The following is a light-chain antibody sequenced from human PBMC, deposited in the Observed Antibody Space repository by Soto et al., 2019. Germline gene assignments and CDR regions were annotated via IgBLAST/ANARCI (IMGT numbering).Light chain of an antibody. CDR3: SSYAGTNTRYL. CDR2: EVN. CDR1: NSDVGSYNY. J-gene: IGLJ1*01. Sequence: VLTQPPSASGSPGQSVTISCTGANSDVGSYNYVSWYQQHPGKAPKLMIYEVNKRPSGVPDRFSGSKSGNTVSLTVSGLQAEDEADYYCSSYAGTNTRYLFGSGTKVTVL. V-gene: IGLV2-8*01.